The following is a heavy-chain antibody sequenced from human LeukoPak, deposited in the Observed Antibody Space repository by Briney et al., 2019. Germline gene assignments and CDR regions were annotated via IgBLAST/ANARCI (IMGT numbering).Heavy chain of an antibody. D-gene: IGHD4-17*01. CDR3: ARVGNGVDAFDI. CDR2: ISAYNGNT. Sequence: ASVKVSCKASEYTFTNSEINWVRQASGQGLEWMGWISAYNGNTNYAQRLQGRVTMTTDTSTSTAYMELRSLRSDDTAVYYCARVGNGVDAFDIWGQGTMVTVSS. J-gene: IGHJ3*02. CDR1: EYTFTNSE. V-gene: IGHV1-18*01.